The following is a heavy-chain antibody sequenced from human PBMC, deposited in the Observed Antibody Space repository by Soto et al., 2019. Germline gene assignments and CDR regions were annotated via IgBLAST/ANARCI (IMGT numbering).Heavy chain of an antibody. CDR1: GFTFSSYA. D-gene: IGHD5-12*01. Sequence: QVQLVESGGGVVQPGRSLRLSCAASGFTFSSYAMHWVRQAPGKGLEWVAVISYDGSNKYYADSVKGRFTISRDNSKNTLYLQMNGLRADDTAVYYCARDKEGDGYIPDAFDIWGQGTMVTVSS. J-gene: IGHJ3*02. V-gene: IGHV3-30-3*01. CDR3: ARDKEGDGYIPDAFDI. CDR2: ISYDGSNK.